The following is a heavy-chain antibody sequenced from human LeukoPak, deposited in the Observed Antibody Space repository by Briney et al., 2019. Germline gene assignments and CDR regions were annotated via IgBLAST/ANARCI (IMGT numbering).Heavy chain of an antibody. CDR3: ARDLFLDGRDY. D-gene: IGHD3-3*01. CDR2: INPNSGGT. Sequence: ASVKVSCKASGYTFTGYDMHWVRQAPGQGLEWMGWINPNSGGTNYEQKFQGRVTMTRDTSISTAYMELSRLRSDDTAVYYCARDLFLDGRDYWGQGTLVTVSS. CDR1: GYTFTGYD. J-gene: IGHJ4*02. V-gene: IGHV1-2*02.